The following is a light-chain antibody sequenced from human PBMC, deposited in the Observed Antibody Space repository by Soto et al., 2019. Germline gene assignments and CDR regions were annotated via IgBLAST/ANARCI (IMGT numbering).Light chain of an antibody. Sequence: EVVLTQSPGTLSLSPGERATLSCRASQSVSRNYLACYQQKPGQAPRLLICGASSRAAGTPARFTGSGSGKELTLSIDRLEPEDFAVYNCKQYGSSQWTFGRGTKVDIX. J-gene: IGKJ1*01. CDR3: KQYGSSQWT. V-gene: IGKV3-20*01. CDR2: GAS. CDR1: QSVSRNY.